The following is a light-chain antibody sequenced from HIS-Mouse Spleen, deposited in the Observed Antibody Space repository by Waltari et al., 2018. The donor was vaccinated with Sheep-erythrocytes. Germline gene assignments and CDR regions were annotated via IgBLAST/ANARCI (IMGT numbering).Light chain of an antibody. CDR3: CSYAGSYNHV. Sequence: QSALTQPRSVSGSPGQSVTISCTGTSSDVGGYNYVSWYQQHPGKAPKLMIYDVSNRSSGGPDSFSGSKSGNPASLTISGLQAEDEADYYCCSYAGSYNHVFATGTKVTVL. J-gene: IGLJ1*01. CDR2: DVS. CDR1: SSDVGGYNY. V-gene: IGLV2-11*01.